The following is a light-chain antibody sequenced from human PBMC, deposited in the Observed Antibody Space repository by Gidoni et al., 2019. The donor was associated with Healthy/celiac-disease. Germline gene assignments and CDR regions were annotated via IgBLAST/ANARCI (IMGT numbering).Light chain of an antibody. V-gene: IGLV2-23*01. Sequence: QSAMTQPASVSGSHGQSITISCTGTSSDVGSYNLVSWYQQHPGKAPKLMIYEGSKRPSGVSNRFSDSKSGNTASLTISGLQAEDEADYYCCSYAGSSTLYVFGTGTKVTVL. J-gene: IGLJ1*01. CDR3: CSYAGSSTLYV. CDR2: EGS. CDR1: SSDVGSYNL.